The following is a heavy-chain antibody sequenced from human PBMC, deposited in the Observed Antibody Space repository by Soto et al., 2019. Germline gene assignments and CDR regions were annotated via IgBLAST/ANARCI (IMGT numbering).Heavy chain of an antibody. CDR3: AHRPGFSSRWRENWFDP. D-gene: IGHD6-13*01. J-gene: IGHJ5*02. V-gene: IGHV2-5*02. Sequence: QITLKESGPTLVKPTQTLTLTCTFSGFSLSTSGVGVGWIRQPPGKALEWLALIYWDDDKRYSPSLKSRLTSTTDTSKNPVVLTMTNMAPVDTATYYCAHRPGFSSRWRENWFDPWGQGTLVTVSS. CDR2: IYWDDDK. CDR1: GFSLSTSGVG.